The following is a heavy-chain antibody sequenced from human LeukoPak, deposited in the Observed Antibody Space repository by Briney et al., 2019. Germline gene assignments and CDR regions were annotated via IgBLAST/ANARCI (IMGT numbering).Heavy chain of an antibody. CDR2: MNPNSGGT. CDR1: GYTFTGYY. J-gene: IGHJ4*02. Sequence: ASVKVSCKASGYTFTGYYVHWVRQAPGQGLEWMGWMNPNSGGTNYAQKFQGRVTMTRDTSISTAYMELSRLRSDDTAVYYCARDLSGSYFQGYWGQGTLVTVSS. CDR3: ARDLSGSYFQGY. D-gene: IGHD1-26*01. V-gene: IGHV1-2*02.